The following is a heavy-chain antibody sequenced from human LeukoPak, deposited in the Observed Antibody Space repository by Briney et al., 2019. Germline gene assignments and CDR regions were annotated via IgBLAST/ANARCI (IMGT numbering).Heavy chain of an antibody. V-gene: IGHV3-23*01. CDR3: AKDLLPDYGENYYYYGMDV. Sequence: SLRLSRAASGFTFSSYAMSWVRQAPGKGLEWVSAISGSGGSTYYADSVKGRFTISRDNSKNTLYLQMNSLRAEDTAVYYCAKDLLPDYGENYYYYGMDVWGQGTTVTVSS. CDR2: ISGSGGST. J-gene: IGHJ6*02. D-gene: IGHD4-17*01. CDR1: GFTFSSYA.